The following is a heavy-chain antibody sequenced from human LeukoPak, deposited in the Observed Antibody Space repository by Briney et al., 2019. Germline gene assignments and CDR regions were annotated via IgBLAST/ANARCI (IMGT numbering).Heavy chain of an antibody. J-gene: IGHJ4*02. Sequence: SETLSLTCAVYGGSFSGYYWSWIRHPPGKGLEGIGEINHSGSTNYNPSLKSRGTISVDTSKNQFSLKLSSVTAADTDVYYCARGLSSRLSYGDYDYWGQGPLVNVSS. CDR3: ARGLSSRLSYGDYDY. D-gene: IGHD4-17*01. CDR1: GGSFSGYY. V-gene: IGHV4-34*01. CDR2: INHSGST.